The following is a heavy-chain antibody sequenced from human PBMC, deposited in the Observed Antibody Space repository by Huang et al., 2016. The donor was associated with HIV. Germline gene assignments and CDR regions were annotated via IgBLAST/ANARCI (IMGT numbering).Heavy chain of an antibody. D-gene: IGHD3-22*01. V-gene: IGHV1-69*01. CDR2: ISPIFGTA. Sequence: QVQLVQSGAEVKKPGSSVKVSCKASGGTFSSYAISGVGQAPGQGLGWMGGISPIFGTANYAQKFQGRVTITADESTSTAYMELSSLRSEDTAVYYCARVESRRYYDSSGYYYWGQGTLVTVSS. CDR1: GGTFSSYA. J-gene: IGHJ4*02. CDR3: ARVESRRYYDSSGYYY.